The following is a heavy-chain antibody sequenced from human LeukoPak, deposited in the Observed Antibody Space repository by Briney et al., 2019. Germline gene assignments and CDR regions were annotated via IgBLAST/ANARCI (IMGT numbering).Heavy chain of an antibody. CDR2: INPSGGST. Sequence: ASVKVSCKASGYTFTSYYMHWVRQAPGQGLEWMGIINPSGGSTSYAQKFQGRVTMTEDTSTDTAYMELSSLRSEDTAVYYCATSDSGSYRGPQQTPIFDAFDIWGQGTMVTVSS. D-gene: IGHD1-26*01. CDR1: GYTFTSYY. CDR3: ATSDSGSYRGPQQTPIFDAFDI. V-gene: IGHV1-46*01. J-gene: IGHJ3*02.